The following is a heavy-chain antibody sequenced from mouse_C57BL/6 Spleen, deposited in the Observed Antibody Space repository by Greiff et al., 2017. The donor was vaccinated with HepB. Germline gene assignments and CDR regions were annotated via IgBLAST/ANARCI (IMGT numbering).Heavy chain of an antibody. V-gene: IGHV6-3*01. Sequence: EVQVVESGGGLVQPGGSMKLSCVASGFTFSNYWMNWVRQSPEKGLEWVAQIRLKSDNYATHYAESVKGRFTISRDDSKSNVYLQMNNLRAEDTGIYYCTGEDYDDYFDYWGQGTTLTVSS. CDR3: TGEDYDDYFDY. CDR1: GFTFSNYW. CDR2: IRLKSDNYAT. J-gene: IGHJ2*01. D-gene: IGHD2-4*01.